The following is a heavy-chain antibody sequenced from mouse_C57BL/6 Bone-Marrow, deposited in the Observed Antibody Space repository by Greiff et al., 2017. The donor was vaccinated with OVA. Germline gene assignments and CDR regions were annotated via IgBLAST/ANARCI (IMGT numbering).Heavy chain of an antibody. D-gene: IGHD2-12*01. CDR2: IDPETGGT. CDR1: GYTFTDYE. V-gene: IGHV1-15*01. Sequence: LQESGAELVRPGASVTLSCKASGYTFTDYEMHWVKQTPVHGLEWIGAIDPETGGTAYNQKFKGKAILTADKSSSTAYMELRSLTSEDSAVYYCTRALLSAMDYWGQGTSVTVSS. CDR3: TRALLSAMDY. J-gene: IGHJ4*01.